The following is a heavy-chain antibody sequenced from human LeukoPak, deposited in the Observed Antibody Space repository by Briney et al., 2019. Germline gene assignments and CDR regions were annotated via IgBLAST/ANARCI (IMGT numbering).Heavy chain of an antibody. J-gene: IGHJ4*02. CDR2: IYYSGTT. V-gene: IGHV4-39*01. CDR3: ARHVNGGYFDY. CDR1: GGSISNSYYY. Sequence: SETLSLTCNVSGGSISNSYYYWGWIRQPPGKGLEWIGSIYYSGTTYYSPSLKSRVTISVDTSKNQFSLKLSSVTAADTAVYFCARHVNGGYFDYWGQGTLVTVS. D-gene: IGHD4-23*01.